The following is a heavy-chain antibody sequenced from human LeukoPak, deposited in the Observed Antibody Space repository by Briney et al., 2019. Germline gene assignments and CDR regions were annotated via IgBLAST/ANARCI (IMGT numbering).Heavy chain of an antibody. D-gene: IGHD3-22*01. CDR3: ARIRPGGSGYYFDY. V-gene: IGHV2-70*11. CDR1: GFSLSTSGMC. J-gene: IGHJ4*02. Sequence: SGPTLVNPTQTLTLTCTFSGFSLSTSGMCVSWIRQPPGKALEWLARIDWDDDKYYSTSLKTRLTISKDTSKNLVVLTMTNMDPVDTATYYCARIRPGGSGYYFDYWGQGTLVTVSS. CDR2: IDWDDDK.